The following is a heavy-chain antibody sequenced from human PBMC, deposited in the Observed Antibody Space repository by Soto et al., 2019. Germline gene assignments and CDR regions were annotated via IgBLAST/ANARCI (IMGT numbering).Heavy chain of an antibody. CDR3: AKAQLLWFGELPCFDY. CDR2: ISGSGGST. D-gene: IGHD3-10*01. Sequence: GGSLRLSCAASGFTFSSYAMSWVRQAPGKGLEWVSAISGSGGSTYYADSVKGRFTISRDNSKNTLYLQMNSLRAEDTAVYYCAKAQLLWFGELPCFDYWGQGTLVTVSS. J-gene: IGHJ4*02. CDR1: GFTFSSYA. V-gene: IGHV3-23*01.